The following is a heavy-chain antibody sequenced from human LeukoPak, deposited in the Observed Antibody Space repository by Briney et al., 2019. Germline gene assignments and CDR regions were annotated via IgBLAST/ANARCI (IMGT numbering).Heavy chain of an antibody. Sequence: PSETLSLTCAVSGGSISGGGYSWSWIRQPPGTGLEWIGYIYHSGSTYYNPSLKSRVTISVDRSKNQFSLKLSSVTAADTAVYYCARVSGDGSYFDYWGQGTLVTVSS. V-gene: IGHV4-30-2*01. CDR1: GGSISGGGYS. CDR3: ARVSGDGSYFDY. CDR2: IYHSGST. J-gene: IGHJ4*02. D-gene: IGHD4-17*01.